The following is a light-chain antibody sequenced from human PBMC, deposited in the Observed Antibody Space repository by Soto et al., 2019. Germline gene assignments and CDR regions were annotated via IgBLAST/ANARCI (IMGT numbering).Light chain of an antibody. CDR1: QSISSY. Sequence: ILMTQSPPSLSAFVAARATITCRAKQSISSYLNWYQQKKGQAPKILIYAASSLQSGVPSRFRGSGSGTECTLPISSLQADDFLTDYCQQYNSYLYTFGQGTRLEIK. V-gene: IGKV1-39*01. CDR3: QQYNSYLYT. CDR2: AAS. J-gene: IGKJ2*01.